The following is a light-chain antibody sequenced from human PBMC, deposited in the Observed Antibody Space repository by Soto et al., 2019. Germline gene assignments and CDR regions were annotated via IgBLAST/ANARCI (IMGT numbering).Light chain of an antibody. J-gene: IGKJ4*01. CDR1: QSVSSY. CDR2: DAS. CDR3: QQRSNWPLT. Sequence: EIVLTQSPATLSLSPGEGATLSCRASQSVSSYFAWYQQKPGQAPRLLIYDASNRATGIPARFSGSWSGTDFTLTISSLEPEDFTVYYCQQRSNWPLTFGGGTKVEIK. V-gene: IGKV3-11*01.